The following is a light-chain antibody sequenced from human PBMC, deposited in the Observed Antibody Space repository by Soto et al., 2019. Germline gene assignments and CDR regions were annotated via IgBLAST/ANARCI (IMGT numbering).Light chain of an antibody. CDR3: SSYAGSNNFGV. CDR2: EVS. J-gene: IGLJ1*01. CDR1: SSDVGGYNY. V-gene: IGLV2-8*01. Sequence: QSVLTQPPSASGSPGQSVTISCTGTSSDVGGYNYVSWYQQHPGKAPKLMIYEVSKRPSGVSDRFSGSKSGNTASLTVSGLQAEDEADYYCSSYAGSNNFGVFGTGTKLTVL.